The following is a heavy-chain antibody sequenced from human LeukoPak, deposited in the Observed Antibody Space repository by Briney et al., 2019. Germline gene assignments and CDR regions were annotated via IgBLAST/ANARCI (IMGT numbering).Heavy chain of an antibody. D-gene: IGHD2-2*01. CDR2: ISGSGGST. J-gene: IGHJ3*02. Sequence: GGSLRLSCAASGFTFSSYAMSWVRQAPGKGLEWVSAISGSGGSTNYADSVKGRFTISRDNSKNTLYLQMNSLRAEDTAVYYCARDIVVVPAAILGDAFDIWGQGTMVTVSS. V-gene: IGHV3-23*01. CDR1: GFTFSSYA. CDR3: ARDIVVVPAAILGDAFDI.